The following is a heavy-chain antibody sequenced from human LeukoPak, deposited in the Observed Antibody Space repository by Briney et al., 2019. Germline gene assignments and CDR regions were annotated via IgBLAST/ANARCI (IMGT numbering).Heavy chain of an antibody. Sequence: SETLSLTCTVSGGSVSSGSYYWSWIQQPPGKGLEWIGYIYYSGSTNYNPSLKSRVTISVDTSKNQFSLKLSSVTAADTAVYYCARDRVAAAGSFDYWGQGTLVTVSS. J-gene: IGHJ4*02. CDR3: ARDRVAAAGSFDY. CDR1: GGSVSSGSYY. V-gene: IGHV4-61*01. D-gene: IGHD6-13*01. CDR2: IYYSGST.